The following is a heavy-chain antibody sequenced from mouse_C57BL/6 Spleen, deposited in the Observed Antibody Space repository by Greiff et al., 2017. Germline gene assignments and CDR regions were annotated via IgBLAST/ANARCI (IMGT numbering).Heavy chain of an antibody. CDR1: GYTFTSYD. D-gene: IGHD3-2*02. J-gene: IGHJ2*01. CDR2: IYPGDGDT. Sequence: VHLVESGPELVKPGASVKLSCKASGYTFTSYDINWVKQRPGQGLEWIGQIYPGDGDTNYNGKFKGKATLTADKSSSTAYMQLSSLTSEDSAVYFCARRGSSGYYYFDYWGQGTTLTVSS. V-gene: IGHV1S56*01. CDR3: ARRGSSGYYYFDY.